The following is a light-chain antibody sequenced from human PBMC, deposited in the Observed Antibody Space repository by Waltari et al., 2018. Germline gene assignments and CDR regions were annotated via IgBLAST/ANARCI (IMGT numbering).Light chain of an antibody. CDR3: DSYTSTSSLPYV. J-gene: IGLJ1*01. V-gene: IGLV2-14*01. Sequence: QSALTQPASVSGSPGQSTPLSCIGTSSHAGGYAFVPWHQQYPGQAPKLIIYEVNNRTSGVSNRFSGSKSGNTASLTISGLQPEDEAAYFCDSYTSTSSLPYVFGTGTKVTVL. CDR2: EVN. CDR1: SSHAGGYAF.